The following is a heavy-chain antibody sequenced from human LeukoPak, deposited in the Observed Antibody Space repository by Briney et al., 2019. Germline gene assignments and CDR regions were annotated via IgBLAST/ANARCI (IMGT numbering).Heavy chain of an antibody. CDR3: ARNYYDSSGYYYFDY. Sequence: GSSVKLSCTAFGGTFSSYTISWVRQAPGQGLEWMGRIIPILGIANYAQKFQGRVTITADKSTSTAYMELSSLRSEDTAVYYCARNYYDSSGYYYFDYWGQGTLVTVSS. CDR2: IIPILGIA. D-gene: IGHD3-22*01. J-gene: IGHJ4*02. CDR1: GGTFSSYT. V-gene: IGHV1-69*02.